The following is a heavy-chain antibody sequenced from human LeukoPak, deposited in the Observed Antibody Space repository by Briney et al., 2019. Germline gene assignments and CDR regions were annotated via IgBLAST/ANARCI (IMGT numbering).Heavy chain of an antibody. CDR2: IHDSGST. Sequence: PSETLSLTCTVSRGSISSYYWSWIRHSPGKGLEWIGYIHDSGSTNYNPSPESRVTISVDTSKNQFSLKLSSVTAADTAVYYCARHLQYYGSGSFYPYYYYGMDVWGQGTTVTVSS. V-gene: IGHV4-59*08. D-gene: IGHD3-10*01. J-gene: IGHJ6*02. CDR3: ARHLQYYGSGSFYPYYYYGMDV. CDR1: RGSISSYY.